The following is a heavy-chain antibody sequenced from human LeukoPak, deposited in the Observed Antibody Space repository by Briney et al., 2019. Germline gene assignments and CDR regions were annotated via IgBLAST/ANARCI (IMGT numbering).Heavy chain of an antibody. D-gene: IGHD5/OR15-5a*01. CDR1: GFTFSSYG. Sequence: GGSLRLSCAASGFTFSSYGMHWVRQAPGKGLEWVAVISYDGSNKYYADSVKGRFTISRDNSKNTLYLQMNSLRAEDTAVYYCAKDSGRSTTSPVDYWGQGTLVTVSS. CDR3: AKDSGRSTTSPVDY. J-gene: IGHJ4*02. V-gene: IGHV3-30*18. CDR2: ISYDGSNK.